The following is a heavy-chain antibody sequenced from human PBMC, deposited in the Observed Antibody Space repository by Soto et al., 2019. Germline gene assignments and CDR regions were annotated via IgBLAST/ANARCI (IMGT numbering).Heavy chain of an antibody. D-gene: IGHD4-17*01. CDR1: GGSISSYY. Sequence: PSETLSLTCTVSGGSISSYYWSWIRQPPGKGLEWIGYIYYSGSTNYNPSLKSRVTISVDTSKNQFSLKLSSVTAADTAVYYCATANGDYPYYFDYWGQGTLVTVSS. V-gene: IGHV4-59*01. CDR3: ATANGDYPYYFDY. J-gene: IGHJ4*02. CDR2: IYYSGST.